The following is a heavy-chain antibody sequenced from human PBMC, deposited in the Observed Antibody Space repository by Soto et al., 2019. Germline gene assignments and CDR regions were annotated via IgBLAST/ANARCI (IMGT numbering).Heavy chain of an antibody. CDR2: IKQDGSEK. V-gene: IGHV3-7*01. CDR1: GFTFSSYW. Sequence: PGGALRVSCAASGFTFSSYWMSWVRQAPGKGLEWVANIKQDGSEKYYVDSVKGRFTISRDNAKNSLYLQMNSLRAEDTAVYYCARTLKERARWGTIDYWGQGTLVTVSS. J-gene: IGHJ4*02. D-gene: IGHD2-8*02. CDR3: ARTLKERARWGTIDY.